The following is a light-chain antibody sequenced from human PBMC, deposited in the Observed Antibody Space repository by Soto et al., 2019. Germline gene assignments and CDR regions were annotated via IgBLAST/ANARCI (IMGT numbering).Light chain of an antibody. CDR1: QSISSW. CDR2: KAS. J-gene: IGKJ1*01. Sequence: DIQMTQSPYTLSASVGHRVTITCRASQSISSWLAWYQQKPGKAPNLLIYKASSLESGVPPRFSGSGTGTEFTLTISSLQPEDFATYYCQQYKSYPRTFGQGTKV. V-gene: IGKV1-5*03. CDR3: QQYKSYPRT.